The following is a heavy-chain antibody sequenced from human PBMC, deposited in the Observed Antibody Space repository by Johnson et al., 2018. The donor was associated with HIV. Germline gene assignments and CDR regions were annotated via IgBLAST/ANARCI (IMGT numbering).Heavy chain of an antibody. D-gene: IGHD5-18*01. Sequence: MQLVESGGGLVQPGGSLRLSCAASGFTVSSNYMSWVRQAPGKGLEWVANIKQDGSEKYYVDSVKGRFTISRDNAKNSLYLQMNSLRAEDTAVYYCARPYSEYIYAAFSLWGQGTMVTVSS. V-gene: IGHV3-7*01. CDR2: IKQDGSEK. CDR1: GFTVSSNY. J-gene: IGHJ3*01. CDR3: ARPYSEYIYAAFSL.